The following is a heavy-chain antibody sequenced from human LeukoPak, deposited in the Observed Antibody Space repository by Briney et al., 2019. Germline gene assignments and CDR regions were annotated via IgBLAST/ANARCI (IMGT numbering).Heavy chain of an antibody. Sequence: SQTLSLTCTVSGVSISSGGYYWSWNRQYPGKGLEWIGYIFFSGSTYYNPSLESRVNISVDTSENQFSLKVTSVTAADTAVYYCVRVVAGLAALDVWGQGTVVTVSS. CDR1: GVSISSGGYY. D-gene: IGHD2-15*01. J-gene: IGHJ3*01. V-gene: IGHV4-31*03. CDR2: IFFSGST. CDR3: VRVVAGLAALDV.